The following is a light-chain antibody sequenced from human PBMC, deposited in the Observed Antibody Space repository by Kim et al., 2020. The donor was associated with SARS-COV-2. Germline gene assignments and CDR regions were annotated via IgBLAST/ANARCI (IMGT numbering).Light chain of an antibody. CDR3: QEYKISPNT. CDR2: GAS. Sequence: SVSVGDRVTITWRASQAIDIYLAWYQQKPGKVPKLLIYGASTLQSGVPSRFGGSGSGTDFTFTISSLQPEDVATYYYQEYKISPNTFGQGTKLEI. CDR1: QAIDIY. J-gene: IGKJ2*01. V-gene: IGKV1-27*01.